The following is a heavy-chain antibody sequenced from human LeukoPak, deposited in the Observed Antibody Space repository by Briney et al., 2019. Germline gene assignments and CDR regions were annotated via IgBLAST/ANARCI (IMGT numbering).Heavy chain of an antibody. D-gene: IGHD5-12*01. CDR3: ARGAPTTRIGAGRFDY. J-gene: IGHJ4*02. V-gene: IGHV1-46*01. CDR1: GYSLTNYY. CDR2: INPSGGGT. Sequence: GASVKVSCKAFGYSLTNYYVHWVRQAPGQGLEWMGEINPSGGGTSYAQKFQGRITVTRGTYTNPVYMDLSSLRSEDTATYYCARGAPTTRIGAGRFDYWGQGSLLTVAS.